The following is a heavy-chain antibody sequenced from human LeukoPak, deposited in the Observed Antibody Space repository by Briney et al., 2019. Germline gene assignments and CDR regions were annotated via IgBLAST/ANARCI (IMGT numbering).Heavy chain of an antibody. CDR1: GFTFSSYE. CDR2: ISSSGTTI. CDR3: TGVNFSGWYYWFDP. D-gene: IGHD6-19*01. J-gene: IGHJ5*02. Sequence: GGSLRLSCAASGFTFSSYEMNWVRQAPGMGLEWVSYISSSGTTIYYADSVKGRFTISRDNAKNSLYLQMNSLRAEDTAVYYCTGVNFSGWYYWFDPWGQGTLVTVSS. V-gene: IGHV3-48*03.